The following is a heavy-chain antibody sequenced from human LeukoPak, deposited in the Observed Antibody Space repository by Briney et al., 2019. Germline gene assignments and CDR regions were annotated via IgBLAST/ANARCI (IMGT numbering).Heavy chain of an antibody. J-gene: IGHJ4*02. CDR2: IRYDGSNK. D-gene: IGHD2-15*01. CDR3: AKGSRWYIDY. V-gene: IGHV3-30*02. Sequence: PGGSLRLSCAASGFTFGSYDMHWVRQAPGKGLEWVAFIRYDGSNKYYADSVKGRFTISRDNSKNTLYLQMNSLRAEDTAVYYCAKGSRWYIDYWGQGTLVTVSS. CDR1: GFTFGSYD.